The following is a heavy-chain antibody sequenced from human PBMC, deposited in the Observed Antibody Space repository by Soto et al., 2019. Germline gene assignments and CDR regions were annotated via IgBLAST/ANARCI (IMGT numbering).Heavy chain of an antibody. CDR3: ARGHCSSTSCYSDAFDI. V-gene: IGHV4-30-2*01. CDR2: IYHSGST. CDR1: GGSISSGGYC. J-gene: IGHJ3*02. D-gene: IGHD2-2*02. Sequence: SETLSLTCAVSGGSISSGGYCWSWIRQPPGKGLEWIGYIYHSGSTYYKSSLKSRVTISVDRSKNQFSLKLSSVTAADTAVYYCARGHCSSTSCYSDAFDIWGQGTMVTVSS.